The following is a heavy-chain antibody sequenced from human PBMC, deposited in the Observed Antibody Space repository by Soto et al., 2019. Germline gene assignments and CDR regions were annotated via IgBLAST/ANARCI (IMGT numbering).Heavy chain of an antibody. Sequence: QYGPTLVNPTQTLTLTCTFSGFSLTTIEVGVGWIRQPPGKALEWLAVIYWDDDKRYSPSLKSRLTITKDTSKNQVVLTMTNMETLDKAKYYFQHRRSAYYFGYSGQAILVTVS. CDR1: GFSLTTIEVG. V-gene: IGHV2-5*02. CDR2: IYWDDDK. J-gene: IGHJ4*02. CDR3: QHRRSAYYFGY.